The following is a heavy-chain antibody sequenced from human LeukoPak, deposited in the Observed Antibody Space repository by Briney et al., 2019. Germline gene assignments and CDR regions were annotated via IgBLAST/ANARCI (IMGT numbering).Heavy chain of an antibody. CDR1: GGSMSSTSY. D-gene: IGHD2-15*01. V-gene: IGHV4-39*01. CDR2: IYYSGST. Sequence: KPSETLSLTCTVSGGSMSSTSYWGWIRQPPGKGLEWIGSIYYSGSTYYHPSLKSRVTISVDTSNNLFSLKLTSVTAAGTAVYYCARHEGMVAASFDYWGQGTLVTVSS. CDR3: ARHEGMVAASFDY. J-gene: IGHJ4*02.